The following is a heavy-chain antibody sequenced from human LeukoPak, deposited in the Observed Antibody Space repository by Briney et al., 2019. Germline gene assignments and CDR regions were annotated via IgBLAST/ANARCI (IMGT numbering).Heavy chain of an antibody. Sequence: ASVKVSCKASGYTFTGYYIHWVRQAPGQGLEWMGWIKPNSGGTNYAQKFQGRVTMTRDTSISTAYMELSRLRSDDTAVYYCARDLYSSGWYAFDYWGQGTLVTVSS. CDR1: GYTFTGYY. J-gene: IGHJ4*02. D-gene: IGHD6-19*01. CDR2: IKPNSGGT. CDR3: ARDLYSSGWYAFDY. V-gene: IGHV1-2*02.